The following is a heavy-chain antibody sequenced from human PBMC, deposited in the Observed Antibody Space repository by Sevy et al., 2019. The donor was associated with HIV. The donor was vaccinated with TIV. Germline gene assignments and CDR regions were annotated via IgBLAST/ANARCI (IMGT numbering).Heavy chain of an antibody. CDR3: TRWKAAQSIFDY. D-gene: IGHD6-13*01. J-gene: IGHJ4*02. CDR1: GFSFGDYC. CDR2: LKSDVYGGTV. Sequence: GGSLRLSCTASGFSFGDYCMSWVRQAPGKGLEWVAFLKSDVYGGTVDHAASVRGRFVISRDDAKSIAYLQMNDLKTEDTGVYYCTRWKAAQSIFDYWGQGALVTVSS. V-gene: IGHV3-49*04.